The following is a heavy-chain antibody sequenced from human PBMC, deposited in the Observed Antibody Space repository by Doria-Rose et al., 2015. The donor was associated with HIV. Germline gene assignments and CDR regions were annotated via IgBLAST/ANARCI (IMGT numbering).Heavy chain of an antibody. CDR1: GASLSSRGYY. CDR2: TYYTGTS. V-gene: IGHV4-31*03. J-gene: IGHJ4*02. Sequence: VQLLESGSGLVQPSETPSLTCSVSGASLSSRGYYWHWIRQAPGNGLESLGYTYYTGTSDYSPSLKSRLNMAVDTSKNQFSLKLSFVTVADTAVYYCARMGSYRELDYWGQGALVIVSA. D-gene: IGHD3-3*01. CDR3: ARMGSYRELDY.